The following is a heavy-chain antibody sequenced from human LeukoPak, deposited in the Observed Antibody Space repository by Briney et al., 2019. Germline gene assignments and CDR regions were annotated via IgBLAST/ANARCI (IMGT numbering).Heavy chain of an antibody. CDR1: GYTFTSYY. Sequence: GASVKVSCEASGYTFTSYYMHWVRQAPGQGLEWMGIINPSGGSTSYAQKFQGRVTMTRDTSTSTVYMELSSLRSEDTAVYYCARGRDTAMAMINIINYWGQGTLVTVSS. J-gene: IGHJ4*02. CDR3: ARGRDTAMAMINIINY. D-gene: IGHD5-18*01. V-gene: IGHV1-46*03. CDR2: INPSGGST.